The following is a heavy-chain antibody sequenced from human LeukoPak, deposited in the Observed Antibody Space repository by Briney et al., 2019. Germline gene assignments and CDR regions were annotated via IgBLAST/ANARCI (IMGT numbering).Heavy chain of an antibody. CDR3: AKDKHCTGTKCYDDPGY. Sequence: PGGSLRLSCAASGFTFNRDGMHWVRQAPGEGLGWGAFIQYDGNYKDYAESVKGRFTIYRDNSKNTLYLQMDSLRREDTAVYYCAKDKHCTGTKCYDDPGYRGQGTPVTVSS. D-gene: IGHD2-2*01. CDR2: IQYDGNYK. J-gene: IGHJ4*02. CDR1: GFTFNRDG. V-gene: IGHV3-30*02.